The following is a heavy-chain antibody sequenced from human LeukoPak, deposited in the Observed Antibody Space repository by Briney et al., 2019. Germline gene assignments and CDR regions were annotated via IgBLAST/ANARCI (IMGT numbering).Heavy chain of an antibody. CDR1: GGTFSSYA. J-gene: IGHJ4*02. CDR3: ARLTRRSGNYFDY. V-gene: IGHV1-69*13. Sequence: ASVKVSCKASGGTFSSYAISWVRQAPGQGLEWMGGIIPIFGTANHAQKFQGRVTITADESTSTAYMELSSLRSEDTAVYYCARLTRRSGNYFDYWGQGTLVTVSS. CDR2: IIPIFGTA. D-gene: IGHD1-1*01.